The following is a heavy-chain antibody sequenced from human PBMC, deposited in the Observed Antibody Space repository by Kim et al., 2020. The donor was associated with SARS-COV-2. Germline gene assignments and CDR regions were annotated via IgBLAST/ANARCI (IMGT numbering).Heavy chain of an antibody. CDR1: GYSFTNYW. CDR3: ARPAEVHSNTYFEF. J-gene: IGHJ4*02. V-gene: IGHV5-51*01. Sequence: GESLKISCQGSGYSFTNYWVAWVRQMPGKGLEWMGIIYPDDSDTRYSPSFQGQVTISADKSINTAYLQRSSLKASDSAMYYCARPAEVHSNTYFEFWGQGTLVTVSS. D-gene: IGHD4-4*01. CDR2: IYPDDSDT.